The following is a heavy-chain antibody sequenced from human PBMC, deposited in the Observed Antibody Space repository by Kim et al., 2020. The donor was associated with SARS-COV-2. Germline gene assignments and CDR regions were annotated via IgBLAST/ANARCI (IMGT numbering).Heavy chain of an antibody. CDR2: INHSGST. CDR3: ASRSPGRTTVTTDV. V-gene: IGHV4-34*01. CDR1: GGSFSGYY. D-gene: IGHD4-17*01. J-gene: IGHJ6*04. Sequence: SETLSLTCAVYGGSFSGYYWSWIRQPPGKGLEWIGEINHSGSTNYNPSLKSRVTISVDTSKNQFSLKLSSVTAADTAVYYCASRSPGRTTVTTDVWGKGTTVTVSS.